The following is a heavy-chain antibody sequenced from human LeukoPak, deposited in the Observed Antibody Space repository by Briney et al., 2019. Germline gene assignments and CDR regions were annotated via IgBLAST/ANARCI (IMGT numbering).Heavy chain of an antibody. V-gene: IGHV3-49*04. J-gene: IGHJ4*02. D-gene: IGHD5-12*01. CDR1: GFTFGDYA. CDR3: TTDRYSGYDYGY. CDR2: IRSKAYGGTT. Sequence: GGSLRLSCTASGFTFGDYAVNWVRQAPGKGLEWVGLIRSKAYGGTTEYAASVKGSFAISRGDSKSIAYLQMNSLKTEDTAVYYCTTDRYSGYDYGYWGQGTLVTVSS.